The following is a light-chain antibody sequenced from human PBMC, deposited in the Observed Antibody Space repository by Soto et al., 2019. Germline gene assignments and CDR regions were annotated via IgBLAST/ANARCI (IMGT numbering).Light chain of an antibody. CDR2: KTS. Sequence: DSHMTQSPSTLCTALGDGVTITFRANQTIGSWLAWYQQKPGKAPKLLISKTSILESGVPSRFSGSGSGTEFTLTINSLQPDDFATYYCQQYNSYSWFGQGTKVDI. J-gene: IGKJ1*01. CDR1: QTIGSW. V-gene: IGKV1-5*03. CDR3: QQYNSYSW.